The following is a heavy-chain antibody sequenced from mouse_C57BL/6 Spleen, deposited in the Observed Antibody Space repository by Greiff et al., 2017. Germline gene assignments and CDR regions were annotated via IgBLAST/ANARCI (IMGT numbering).Heavy chain of an antibody. CDR3: ARKTTVVAHWYFDV. J-gene: IGHJ1*03. CDR2: INPSTGGT. V-gene: IGHV1-42*01. CDR1: GYSFTGYY. Sequence: EVKVVESGPELVKPGASVKISCKASGYSFTGYYMNWVKQSPEKSLEWIGEINPSTGGTTYNQKFKAKATLTVDKSSSTAYMQLKSLTSEDSAVYYCARKTTVVAHWYFDVWGTGTTVTVAS. D-gene: IGHD1-1*01.